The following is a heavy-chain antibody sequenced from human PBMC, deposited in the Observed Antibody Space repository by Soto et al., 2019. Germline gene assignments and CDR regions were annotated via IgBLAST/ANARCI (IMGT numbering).Heavy chain of an antibody. V-gene: IGHV3-30*03. Sequence: QIQLVESGGDVVQPGRSRRLSCAASGFNFGFFAMHWVRQAPGKGLEWVAFISGDGINTQYADSVRGRFTLSRDYSRKTMYLQMDSLRDEDTALYYCARGNLSFDFDSWGLGTLVTVSS. D-gene: IGHD1-26*01. J-gene: IGHJ4*02. CDR1: GFNFGFFA. CDR2: ISGDGINT. CDR3: ARGNLSFDFDS.